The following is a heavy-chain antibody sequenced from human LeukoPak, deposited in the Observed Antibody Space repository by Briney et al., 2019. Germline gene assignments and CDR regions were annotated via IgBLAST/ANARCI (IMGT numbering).Heavy chain of an antibody. Sequence: SETLSLTCAVYGGSFSGYYWSWIRQPPGKGLEWIGEINHSGSTNYNPSLKSRVTISVDTSKNQFSLKLSSVTAADTAVYYCARDVSDYYDSSGSCMDVWGQGTTVTVSS. CDR1: GGSFSGYY. CDR3: ARDVSDYYDSSGSCMDV. D-gene: IGHD3-22*01. CDR2: INHSGST. V-gene: IGHV4-34*01. J-gene: IGHJ6*02.